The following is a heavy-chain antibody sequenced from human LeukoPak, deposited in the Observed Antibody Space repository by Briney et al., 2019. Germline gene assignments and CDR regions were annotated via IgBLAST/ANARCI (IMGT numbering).Heavy chain of an antibody. V-gene: IGHV4-59*08. Sequence: SETLSLTCTVSGGSISSYYWSWVRQPPGKGLEWIGYIYYSGGTNYNPSLKSRVTISVDTSKNQFSLKLSSVTAADTAVYYCARVQGSGSYYHHYLDYWGQGTLVTVSS. J-gene: IGHJ4*02. D-gene: IGHD3-10*01. CDR3: ARVQGSGSYYHHYLDY. CDR1: GGSISSYY. CDR2: IYYSGGT.